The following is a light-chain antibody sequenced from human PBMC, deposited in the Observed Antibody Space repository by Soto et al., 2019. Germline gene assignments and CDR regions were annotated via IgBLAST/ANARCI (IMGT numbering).Light chain of an antibody. V-gene: IGKV1-33*01. CDR2: DAS. CDR3: QQFYDLPIP. CDR1: QDISDV. J-gene: IGKJ5*01. Sequence: DIHTTHYPFALSSAVRDRVTITCRASQDISDVLNWYQQQPGKAPKVLIYDASKLQTGVPSRFSGRGSGKDFTFTISSLQPDDSGTYYCQQFYDLPIPFGQGARLEN.